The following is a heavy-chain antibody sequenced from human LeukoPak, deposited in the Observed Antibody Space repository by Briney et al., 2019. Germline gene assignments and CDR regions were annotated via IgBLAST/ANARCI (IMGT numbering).Heavy chain of an antibody. CDR2: ISGSGGST. J-gene: IGHJ5*02. CDR1: GFTFSSYA. CDR3: ARTAPAAIYWFDP. V-gene: IGHV3-23*01. Sequence: GGSLRLSCAASGFTFSSYAMTWVRQAPGKGLEWVSAISGSGGSTYYADSVEGRFTISRDNSRDTLYLQINSLRAEDTAVYYCARTAPAAIYWFDPWGQGTLVTVSS. D-gene: IGHD2-2*02.